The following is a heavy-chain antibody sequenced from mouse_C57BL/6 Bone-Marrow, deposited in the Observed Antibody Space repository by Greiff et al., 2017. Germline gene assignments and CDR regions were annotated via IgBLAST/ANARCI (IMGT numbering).Heavy chain of an antibody. Sequence: EVQLQHSGPELVKPGASVTMSCKASGYTFTDYNMPWVKQSPGKSLEWIGYINPNNGGPRYNQKFTGTAPLTVNKSSSTAYMELRRLTSEDSAVYYWARTILLWGFDDWGQGTTLTVSS. CDR3: ARTILLWGFDD. CDR1: GYTFTDYN. CDR2: INPNNGGP. J-gene: IGHJ2*01. D-gene: IGHD2-10*01. V-gene: IGHV1-22*01.